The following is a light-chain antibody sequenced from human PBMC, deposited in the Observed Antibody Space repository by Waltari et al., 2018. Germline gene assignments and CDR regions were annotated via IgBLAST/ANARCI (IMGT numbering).Light chain of an antibody. CDR1: SSDVGSYNL. V-gene: IGLV2-23*03. J-gene: IGLJ1*01. CDR3: CSYAGSSTFPYV. Sequence: QSALTQPASGSGSPGQSITISCTGTSSDVGSYNLVSWYQQHPGKAPKLKIYEGNKRPSGVSNRFSGSKSGNTASLTISGLQAEDEADYYCCSYAGSSTFPYVFGTGTKVTVL. CDR2: EGN.